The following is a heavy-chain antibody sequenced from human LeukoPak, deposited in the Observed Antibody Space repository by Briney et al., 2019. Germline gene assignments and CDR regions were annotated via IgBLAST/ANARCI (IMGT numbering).Heavy chain of an antibody. J-gene: IGHJ4*02. CDR1: GFTFSSYW. D-gene: IGHD6-19*01. Sequence: GGSLRLSCAASGFTFSSYWMSWVRQAPGKGLEWVANIKKDGSEKYYVDSVKGRFTISRDNAKNSLYLQMNSLRVEDTAVYYCARALQWLTPPGFDYWGQGTLVTVSS. V-gene: IGHV3-7*04. CDR2: IKKDGSEK. CDR3: ARALQWLTPPGFDY.